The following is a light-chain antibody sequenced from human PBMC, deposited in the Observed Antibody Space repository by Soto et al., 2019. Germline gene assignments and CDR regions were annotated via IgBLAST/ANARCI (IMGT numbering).Light chain of an antibody. CDR3: SSYTGSNTPVV. J-gene: IGLJ2*01. V-gene: IGLV2-14*01. CDR2: DVS. CDR1: SSDVGGCNY. Sequence: QSALTQPASVSGSPGQSITISCTGTSSDVGGCNYVSWYQQHPGKAPNLIIFDVSNRPSGVSNRFSGSKSGNSASLTISGLQAEDEADYYCSSYTGSNTPVVFGGGTKVTVL.